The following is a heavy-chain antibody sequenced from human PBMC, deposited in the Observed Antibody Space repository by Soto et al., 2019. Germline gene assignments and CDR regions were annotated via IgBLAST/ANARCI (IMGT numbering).Heavy chain of an antibody. J-gene: IGHJ4*02. CDR2: IGAGGDGI. D-gene: IGHD6-13*01. CDR1: GFTFSNFA. V-gene: IGHV3-23*01. CDR3: AKVGSSSWFGVLGY. Sequence: EVQRLESGGGLVQPGGSLRLSCAASGFTFSNFAMTWVRQAPGKGLEWVSVIGAGGDGIYYADSVKGRFTISRDNSKNTLSLQMNSLRAEDTAVYYCAKVGSSSWFGVLGYWGQGTLVTVSS.